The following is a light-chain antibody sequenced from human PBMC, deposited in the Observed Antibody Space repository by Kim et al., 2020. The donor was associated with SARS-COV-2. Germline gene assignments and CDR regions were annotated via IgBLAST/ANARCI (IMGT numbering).Light chain of an antibody. V-gene: IGKV3-20*01. J-gene: IGKJ4*01. CDR3: QQYVSSPFT. CDR2: DAS. CDR1: HSLRSDY. Sequence: EIVLTQSPGTLSLSPGERATLSCRASHSLRSDYLTWHQQKPGQAPRLLIFDASTRAPGIPDRFSGSGSGADFTLTIDRLEPEDFAVYYCQQYVSSPFTFGGGTKV.